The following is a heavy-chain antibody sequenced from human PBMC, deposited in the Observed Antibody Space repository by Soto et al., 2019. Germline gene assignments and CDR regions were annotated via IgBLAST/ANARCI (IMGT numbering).Heavy chain of an antibody. CDR2: ISYDGSTH. CDR3: AKDRQGMDV. V-gene: IGHV3-30*18. J-gene: IGHJ6*02. CDR1: GFPFSSYG. Sequence: QVQLVESGGGVVQPARSLRPCCAASGFPFSSYGMHWVRQAPGKRLGWVAFISYDGSTHYYVDSVKGRFTISRDNSKNTLYLQMNSLRVEDTALYYCAKDRQGMDVWGQGTTVIVSS.